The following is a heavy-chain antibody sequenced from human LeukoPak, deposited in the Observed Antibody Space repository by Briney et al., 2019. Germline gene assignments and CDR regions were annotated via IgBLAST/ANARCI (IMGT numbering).Heavy chain of an antibody. CDR3: ARGRSSSVVVFDI. CDR2: INPSGGST. D-gene: IGHD6-13*01. CDR1: GYTFTSYY. J-gene: IGHJ3*02. V-gene: IGHV1-46*01. Sequence: ASVKVSCKASGYTFTSYYMHCVRQAPGQGLEWMGLINPSGGSTSEAQKFQGRVTMTRDMSTSTVYMELSSLRSEDTAVYYCARGRSSSVVVFDIWGKGKMVTVSS.